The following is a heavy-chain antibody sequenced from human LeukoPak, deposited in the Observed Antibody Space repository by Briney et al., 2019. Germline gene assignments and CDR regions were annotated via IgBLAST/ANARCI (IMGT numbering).Heavy chain of an antibody. D-gene: IGHD4-17*01. CDR1: GGSISTTNW. CDR2: IYHSGST. Sequence: SETLSLTCAVSGGSISTTNWWSWVRPPPGKGLEWIGEIYHSGSTNYSPSLKSRVAISVDKSTNQFSLKLSSVTAADTAVYYCARDRSTVTPPQPDAFDIWGQGTMVTVST. V-gene: IGHV4-4*02. CDR3: ARDRSTVTPPQPDAFDI. J-gene: IGHJ3*02.